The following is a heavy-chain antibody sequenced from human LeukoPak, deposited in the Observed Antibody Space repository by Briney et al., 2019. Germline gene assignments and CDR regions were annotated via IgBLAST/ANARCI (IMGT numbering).Heavy chain of an antibody. CDR3: AKPRVYCSSTSCGSYYYYYGMDV. V-gene: IGHV3-23*01. D-gene: IGHD2-2*01. Sequence: GGSLRLSCAASGFTFSSYAMSGVRPAPGKGLEWVSAISGSGGSTYYADSVKGRFTISRDNSKNTLYLQMNSLRAEDTAVYYCAKPRVYCSSTSCGSYYYYYGMDVWGQGTTVTVSS. CDR1: GFTFSSYA. J-gene: IGHJ6*02. CDR2: ISGSGGST.